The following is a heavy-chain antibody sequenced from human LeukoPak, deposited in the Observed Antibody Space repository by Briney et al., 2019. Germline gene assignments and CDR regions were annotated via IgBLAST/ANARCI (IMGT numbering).Heavy chain of an antibody. V-gene: IGHV1-8*01. J-gene: IGHJ4*02. CDR1: GYTFTNYD. Sequence: ASVKVSCKASGYTFTNYDINWVLQATRQGLEWMGWMNPNSGNTGYAQKFQGRVTITRNTSISTAYMELSSLRSEDTAVYYCARAPAGSLDYWGQGTLVTVSS. CDR3: ARAPAGSLDY. D-gene: IGHD1-14*01. CDR2: MNPNSGNT.